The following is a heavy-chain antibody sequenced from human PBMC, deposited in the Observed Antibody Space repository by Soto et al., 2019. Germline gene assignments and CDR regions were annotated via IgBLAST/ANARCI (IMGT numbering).Heavy chain of an antibody. CDR3: ASTGLWFGELKYYFDY. CDR1: GGTFSSYA. V-gene: IGHV1-69*13. D-gene: IGHD3-10*01. Sequence: SVKVSCKASGGTFSSYAISWVRQAPGQGLEWMGGIIPIFGTANYAQKFQGRVTITADEPTSTAYMELSSLRSEDTAVYYCASTGLWFGELKYYFDYWGQGTLVTVSS. CDR2: IIPIFGTA. J-gene: IGHJ4*02.